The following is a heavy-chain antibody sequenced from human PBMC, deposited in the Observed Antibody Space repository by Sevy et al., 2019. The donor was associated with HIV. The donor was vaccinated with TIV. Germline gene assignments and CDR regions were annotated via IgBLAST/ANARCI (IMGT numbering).Heavy chain of an antibody. J-gene: IGHJ4*02. CDR2: IYSGGSP. Sequence: GGSLRLSCAASGFTVSSNYMSWVRQAPGKGLEWVSVIYSGGSPYYADSGKGRFTISRDNSKNTLYLQMNSLRAEDTAVYYCARGWGDRSGYYPLDYWGQGTLVTVSS. CDR1: GFTVSSNY. D-gene: IGHD3-22*01. CDR3: ARGWGDRSGYYPLDY. V-gene: IGHV3-66*01.